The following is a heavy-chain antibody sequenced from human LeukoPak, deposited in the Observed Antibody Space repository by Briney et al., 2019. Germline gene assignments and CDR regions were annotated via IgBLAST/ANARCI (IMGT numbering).Heavy chain of an antibody. CDR2: IYSGDST. CDR3: AREKAGTATLGNY. Sequence: EGSLRLSCAASGLIVSSNYMSWVRQAPGKGLEWVSVIYSGDSTYYADSVKGRFTISRDNSKNTLHLQMNSLRAEDTAVYYCAREKAGTATLGNYWGQGTLVTVSS. V-gene: IGHV3-66*02. J-gene: IGHJ4*02. D-gene: IGHD1-7*01. CDR1: GLIVSSNY.